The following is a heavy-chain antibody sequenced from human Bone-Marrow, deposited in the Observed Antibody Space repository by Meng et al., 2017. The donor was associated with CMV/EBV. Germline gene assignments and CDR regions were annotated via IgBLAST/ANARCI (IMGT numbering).Heavy chain of an antibody. V-gene: IGHV3-48*03. J-gene: IGHJ4*02. Sequence: GESLKISCAASGFTFSSYEMNWVRQAPGKGLEWVSYISSSGSTIYYANSVKVRFTFSRDNAKNSLYLQMNSLRAEDTAVYYCARDGFVVGADYFDYWGQGTLVTVSS. D-gene: IGHD1-26*01. CDR1: GFTFSSYE. CDR2: ISSSGSTI. CDR3: ARDGFVVGADYFDY.